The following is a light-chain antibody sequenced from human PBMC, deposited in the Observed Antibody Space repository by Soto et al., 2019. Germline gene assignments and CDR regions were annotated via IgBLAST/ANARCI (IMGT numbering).Light chain of an antibody. CDR3: SSYTSSSTVL. CDR2: EVS. Sequence: QSALTQPASVSGSPGQSITISCTGTNSDVGAYDYVSWYQQHPGKAPKLMIYEVSNRPSGVSNRFSGSKSGNTASLTISGLQAEDEADYYCSSYTSSSTVLFGGGTQLTVL. J-gene: IGLJ2*01. V-gene: IGLV2-14*01. CDR1: NSDVGAYDY.